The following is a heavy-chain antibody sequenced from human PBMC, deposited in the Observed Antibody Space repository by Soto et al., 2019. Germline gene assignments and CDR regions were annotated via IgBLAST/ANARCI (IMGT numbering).Heavy chain of an antibody. CDR3: ARERRHIVGGTAENAFDI. D-gene: IGHD2-21*02. Sequence: QVQLQESGPGLVKPSETLSLTCTVSGGSISSYYWSWIRQPPGKGLEWIGYIYYSGSTNYNPSLKSRVTISGDTSKNQFSLKLSSVTAAGTAVDYRARERRHIVGGTAENAFDIWGQGTMVTVSS. CDR2: IYYSGST. CDR1: GGSISSYY. J-gene: IGHJ3*02. V-gene: IGHV4-59*01.